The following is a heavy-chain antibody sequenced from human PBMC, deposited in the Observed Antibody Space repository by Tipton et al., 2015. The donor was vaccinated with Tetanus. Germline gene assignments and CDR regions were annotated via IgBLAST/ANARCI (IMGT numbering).Heavy chain of an antibody. CDR2: ITSDGSST. D-gene: IGHD2-21*02. V-gene: IGHV3-74*01. CDR1: GFPFSSHW. J-gene: IGHJ4*02. Sequence: SLRLSCAGAGFPFSSHWMYWVRQAPGKGLVWVSRITSDGSSTNYADSVKGRFTISRDNAKNSLYLQMISLRAEDTAVYSCARGMAEASNCGGDCYSDYWGQGTLVTVSS. CDR3: ARGMAEASNCGGDCYSDY.